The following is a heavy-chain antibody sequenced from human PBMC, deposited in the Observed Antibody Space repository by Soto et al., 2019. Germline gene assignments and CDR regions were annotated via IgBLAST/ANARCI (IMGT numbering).Heavy chain of an antibody. D-gene: IGHD5-18*01. CDR3: ARNVDTDYYCYYGMDV. CDR2: ISAYNGNT. CDR1: GYTFTSYG. V-gene: IGHV1-18*01. J-gene: IGHJ6*02. Sequence: QVQLVQSGAEVKKPGASVKVSCKASGYTFTSYGISWVRQAPGQGLEWMGWISAYNGNTNYAQKLQGRVTMTTDTSTSTAYMELRSLRSDDTAAYYCARNVDTDYYCYYGMDVWGQGTTVTVSS.